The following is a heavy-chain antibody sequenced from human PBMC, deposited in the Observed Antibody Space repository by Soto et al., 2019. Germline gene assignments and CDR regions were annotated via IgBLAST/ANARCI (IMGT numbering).Heavy chain of an antibody. CDR2: ISGSGGST. Sequence: GGSLRLSCAASGFTFSSYAMSWVRQAPGKGLEWVSAISGSGGSTYYADSVKGRFTISRDNSKNTLYLQMNSLRAEDTAVYCCARNESGCPTNHPVRNWFDPWGQGTLVTVSS. D-gene: IGHD1-1*01. J-gene: IGHJ5*02. CDR3: ARNESGCPTNHPVRNWFDP. V-gene: IGHV3-23*01. CDR1: GFTFSSYA.